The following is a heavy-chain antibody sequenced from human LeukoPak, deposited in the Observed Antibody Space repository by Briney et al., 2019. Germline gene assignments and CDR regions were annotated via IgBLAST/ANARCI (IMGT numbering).Heavy chain of an antibody. D-gene: IGHD1-26*01. CDR3: AKCGSGSYLYYFDY. CDR2: IRYDGSNK. CDR1: GFTFSSYG. J-gene: IGHJ4*02. V-gene: IGHV3-30*02. Sequence: GGSLRLSCAASGFTFSSYGMHWVRQAPGKGLEWVAFIRYDGSNKYYADSVKGRFTISRDNSKNTLYLQMNSLRAEDTAVYYRAKCGSGSYLYYFDYWGQGTLVTVSS.